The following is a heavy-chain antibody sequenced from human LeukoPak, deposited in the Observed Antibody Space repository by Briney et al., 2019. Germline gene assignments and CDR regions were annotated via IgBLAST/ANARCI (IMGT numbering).Heavy chain of an antibody. CDR3: ARDSGNSFDY. CDR2: ISDSGAGM. J-gene: IGHJ4*02. CDR1: GFTFSTYS. V-gene: IGHV3-48*02. Sequence: GGSLRLSCAASGFTFSTYSMNWVRQAPGKGLQWVSYISDSGAGMYYADSVKGRFTISRDNAKNSLYLQMNGLGDGDTAVYYCARDSGNSFDYWGQGTLVTVSS.